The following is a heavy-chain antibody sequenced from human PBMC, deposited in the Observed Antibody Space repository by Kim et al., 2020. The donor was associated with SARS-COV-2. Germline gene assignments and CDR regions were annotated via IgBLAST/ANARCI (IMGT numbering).Heavy chain of an antibody. J-gene: IGHJ4*02. CDR2: INAGNGNT. V-gene: IGHV1-3*01. CDR1: GYTFTSYA. D-gene: IGHD6-19*01. CDR3: ARLMAGTASSDFDY. Sequence: ASVKVSCKASGYTFTSYAMHWVRQAPGQRLEWMGWINAGNGNTKYSQKFQGRVTITRDTSASTAYMELSSLRSEDTAVYYCARLMAGTASSDFDYWGQGTLVTVSS.